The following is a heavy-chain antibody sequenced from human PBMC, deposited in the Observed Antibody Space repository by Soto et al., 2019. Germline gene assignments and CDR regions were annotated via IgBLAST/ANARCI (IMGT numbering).Heavy chain of an antibody. V-gene: IGHV4-59*02. CDR3: ARIHYDFWSGYVPGWFDP. CDR2: IYYSGST. J-gene: IGHJ5*02. D-gene: IGHD3-3*01. CDR1: GGSVNAFY. Sequence: PSETLSLTCTVSGGSVNAFYWSWIRQPPGKGLEWIGYIYYSGSTNYNPSLKSRVTISVDTSKNQFSLKLSSVTAADTAVYYCARIHYDFWSGYVPGWFDPWGQGTLVTVSS.